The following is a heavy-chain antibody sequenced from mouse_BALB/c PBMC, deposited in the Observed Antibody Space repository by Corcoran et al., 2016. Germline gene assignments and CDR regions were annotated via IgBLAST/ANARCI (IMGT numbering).Heavy chain of an antibody. D-gene: IGHD1-2*01. V-gene: IGHV9-3-1*01. CDR2: INTYTGEP. Sequence: QIQLVQSGPELKKPGETVKISCKASGYTFTNYGMNWVKQAPGKGLKWMGWINTYTGEPTYADDFKGRFAFSLETSASTAYLQINNLKNEDTAIYFCARYFTTATSLFDYWGQGTTLTVS. CDR1: GYTFTNYG. J-gene: IGHJ2*01. CDR3: ARYFTTATSLFDY.